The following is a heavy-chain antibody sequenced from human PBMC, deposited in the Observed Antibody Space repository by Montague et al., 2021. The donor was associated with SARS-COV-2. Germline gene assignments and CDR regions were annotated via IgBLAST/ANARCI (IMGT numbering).Heavy chain of an antibody. D-gene: IGHD1-1*01. CDR2: TYYRSKWYN. CDR3: TSGREGNYNVTDV. J-gene: IGHJ6*02. V-gene: IGHV6-1*01. CDR1: GDSVSSNSAT. Sequence: CAISGDSVSSNSATWNWVRQSPSRGLEWLGRTYYRSKWYNDYAVSVRGRVTINPDTSKNPFSLQLNSVTPEDTAIYYRTSGREGNYNVTDVWGQGTTVTVSS.